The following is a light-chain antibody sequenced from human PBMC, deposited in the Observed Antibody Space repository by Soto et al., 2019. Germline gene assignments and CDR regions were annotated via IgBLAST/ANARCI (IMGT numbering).Light chain of an antibody. CDR2: SNR. Sequence: QSVLTQPPSASGTPGQTVTMSCSGTSSNIGSNAVNWFQHLPGTAPKLLIYSNRQRPSGVPDRFSASRSGTSASLAISGPQSDDEADYYCTTWDDSLNGRVFGGGTKLTVL. V-gene: IGLV1-44*01. CDR3: TTWDDSLNGRV. CDR1: SSNIGSNA. J-gene: IGLJ3*02.